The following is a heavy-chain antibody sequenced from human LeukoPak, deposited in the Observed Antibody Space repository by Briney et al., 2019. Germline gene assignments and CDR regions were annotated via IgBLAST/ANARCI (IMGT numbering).Heavy chain of an antibody. CDR1: GFTFSSYS. CDR3: ARDVGSYYDFWSGYYLIDAFDI. CDR2: ISSSSSYI. V-gene: IGHV3-21*01. Sequence: GGSLRLSCAASGFTFSSYSMNWVRQAPGRGLEGVSSISSSSSYIYYADSVKGRFTISRDNAKNSLHLQMNSLRAEDTAVYYCARDVGSYYDFWSGYYLIDAFDIWGQGTMVTVSS. J-gene: IGHJ3*02. D-gene: IGHD3-3*01.